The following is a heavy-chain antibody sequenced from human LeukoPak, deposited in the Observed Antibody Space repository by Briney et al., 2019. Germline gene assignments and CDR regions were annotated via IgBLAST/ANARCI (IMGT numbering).Heavy chain of an antibody. D-gene: IGHD1-26*01. CDR1: GYTFTNYW. J-gene: IGHJ4*02. V-gene: IGHV5-51*01. Sequence: GESLKISCKGSGYTFTNYWIGWVRQMPGKGLEWMGIIWPSDSDTRYSPSFQGQVTISADKSISTAYLQWSSLKASDTTIYFCARRISGYYIDYWGQGTLVSVSS. CDR2: IWPSDSDT. CDR3: ARRISGYYIDY.